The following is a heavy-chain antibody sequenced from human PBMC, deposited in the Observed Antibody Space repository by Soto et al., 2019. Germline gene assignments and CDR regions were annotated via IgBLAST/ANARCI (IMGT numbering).Heavy chain of an antibody. J-gene: IGHJ3*02. CDR3: ARHQALVRRVTLVSAFDT. V-gene: IGHV1-3*01. CDR1: GYTFTSYA. D-gene: IGHD3-10*01. CDR2: INAGNGKI. Sequence: ASVEVSCKASGYTFTSYAMDWVRQAPGQRLEWMGWINAGNGKIKYSQKFQGRVTITRDTSASTADMELSSLRSEDTAVYYCARHQALVRRVTLVSAFDTCGQATIVTLSS.